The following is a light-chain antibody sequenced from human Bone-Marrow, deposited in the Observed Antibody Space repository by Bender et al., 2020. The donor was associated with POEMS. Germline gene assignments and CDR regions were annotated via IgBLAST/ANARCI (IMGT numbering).Light chain of an antibody. CDR1: SSNIGSNT. Sequence: QSVLTQPPSASGTPGQRVTISCSGSSSNIGSNTVNWYQQLPGTAPRLLIYRDKQRPSGVPDRFSASKSGTSASLAISGLRSEDEATYYCAAWNDGLSGPGVFGGGTKVTVL. V-gene: IGLV1-47*01. CDR2: RDK. CDR3: AAWNDGLSGPGV. J-gene: IGLJ3*02.